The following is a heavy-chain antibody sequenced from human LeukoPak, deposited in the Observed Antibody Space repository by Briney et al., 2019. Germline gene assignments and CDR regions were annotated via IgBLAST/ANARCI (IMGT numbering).Heavy chain of an antibody. Sequence: PSETLSLTCTVSGGSISSYYWSWIRQPPGKGLEWIGYTYYSGTVNYNPSLISRVTASVDTSKNQFYLKVKSVTAADTAVYYCARAWATDYFDFWGQGALVTVSS. V-gene: IGHV4-59*01. CDR1: GGSISSYY. CDR2: TYYSGTV. CDR3: ARAWATDYFDF. J-gene: IGHJ4*02.